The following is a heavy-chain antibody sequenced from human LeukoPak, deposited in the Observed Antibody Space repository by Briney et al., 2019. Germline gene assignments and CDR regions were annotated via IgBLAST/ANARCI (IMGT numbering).Heavy chain of an antibody. J-gene: IGHJ5*02. CDR3: ASLHCSSTSCYNNWVDP. Sequence: PSETLSLTCTVSGGSISSYYWSWIRQPAGKGLEWIGRIYTSGSTSYNHSLKSRVTMSVDTSKNQFSLKLSSVTAAEPAVYYWASLHCSSTSCYNNWVDPWGQGTLVTVSS. D-gene: IGHD2-2*02. CDR2: IYTSGST. V-gene: IGHV4-4*07. CDR1: GGSISSYY.